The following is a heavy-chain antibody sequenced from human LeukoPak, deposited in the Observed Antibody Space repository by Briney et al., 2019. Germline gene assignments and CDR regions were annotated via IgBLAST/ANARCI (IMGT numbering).Heavy chain of an antibody. Sequence: SETLSLTCTVSGGSISSYYWGWIRQPPGKGLEWIGSIYYSGSTYYNPSLKSRVTISVDTSKNQFSLKLSSVTAADTAVYYCAGSYSSSWFDPWGQGTLVTVSS. CDR1: GGSISSYY. CDR2: IYYSGST. V-gene: IGHV4-39*01. CDR3: AGSYSSSWFDP. J-gene: IGHJ5*02. D-gene: IGHD6-6*01.